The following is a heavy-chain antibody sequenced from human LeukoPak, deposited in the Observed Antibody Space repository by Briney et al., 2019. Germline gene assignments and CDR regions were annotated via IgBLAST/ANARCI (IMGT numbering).Heavy chain of an antibody. J-gene: IGHJ4*02. D-gene: IGHD6-13*01. V-gene: IGHV3-74*01. CDR2: INTDGSST. CDR1: GFTFSNYW. CDR3: AKGGRIAAVHYFDY. Sequence: PGGSLRLSCAASGFTFSNYWMHWVRQAPGKGLVWVSRINTDGSSTSYADSVKGRFTISRDNSKNTLYLQMNSLRAEDTAVYYCAKGGRIAAVHYFDYWGQGTLVTVSS.